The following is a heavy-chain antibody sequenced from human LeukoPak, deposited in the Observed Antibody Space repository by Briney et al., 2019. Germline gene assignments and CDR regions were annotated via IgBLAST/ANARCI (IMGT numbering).Heavy chain of an antibody. CDR2: IYTSGST. V-gene: IGHV4-4*07. J-gene: IGHJ3*02. Sequence: SETLSLTCTVSGGSISSYYWSWIRQPAGKGLEWIGRIYTSGSTNYNPSLKSPVTMSVDTSKNQISLKLSSVTAADTAVYYCAREGATTYAFDIWGQGTMVTVSS. CDR1: GGSISSYY. D-gene: IGHD1-26*01. CDR3: AREGATTYAFDI.